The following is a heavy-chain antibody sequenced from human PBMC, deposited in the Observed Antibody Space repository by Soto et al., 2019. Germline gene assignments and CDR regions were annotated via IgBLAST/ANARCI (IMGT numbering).Heavy chain of an antibody. V-gene: IGHV3-30*18. CDR3: AKDREYSTLYYYYGMDV. J-gene: IGHJ6*02. Sequence: GGSLRLSCAASGFTFSSYGMHWVRQAPSKGLEWVAVISYDGSNKYYADSVKGRFTISRDNSKNTLYLQMNSLRAEDTAVYYCAKDREYSTLYYYYGMDVWGQGTTVTVSS. D-gene: IGHD5-18*01. CDR1: GFTFSSYG. CDR2: ISYDGSNK.